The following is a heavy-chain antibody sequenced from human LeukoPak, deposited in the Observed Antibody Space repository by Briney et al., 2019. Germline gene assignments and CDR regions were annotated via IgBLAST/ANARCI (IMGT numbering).Heavy chain of an antibody. V-gene: IGHV4-34*01. CDR1: GGSFSGYY. CDR2: INHSGST. J-gene: IGHJ5*02. Sequence: SETLSLTCAVYGGSFSGYYWSWIRQPPGKGLEWIGEINHSGSTNYNPSLKSRVTISVDTSKNQFSLKLSSVTAADTAVYYCARPGSGWYYRAFDPWGQGTLVTVSS. CDR3: ARPGSGWYYRAFDP. D-gene: IGHD6-19*01.